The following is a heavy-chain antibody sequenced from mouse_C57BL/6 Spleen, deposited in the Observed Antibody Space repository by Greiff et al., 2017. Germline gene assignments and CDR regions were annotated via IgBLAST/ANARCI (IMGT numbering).Heavy chain of an antibody. J-gene: IGHJ1*03. CDR2: IYPGSGST. CDR1: GYTFTSYW. V-gene: IGHV1-55*01. Sequence: QVQLQQPGAELVKPGASVKMSCKASGYTFTSYWITWVKQRPGQGLEWIGDIYPGSGSTNYNEKFKSKATLTVDTSSSTAYMQLSSLTSADSAVYYCASECYYGRSDGRYFDDWGTGTTVTVSS. D-gene: IGHD1-1*01. CDR3: ASECYYGRSDGRYFDD.